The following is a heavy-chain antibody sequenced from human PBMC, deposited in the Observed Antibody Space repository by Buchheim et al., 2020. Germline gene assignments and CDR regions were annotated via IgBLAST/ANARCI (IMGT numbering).Heavy chain of an antibody. CDR1: GYTFTSYY. Sequence: QVQLVQSGAEVKKPGASVTVSCKASGYTFTSYYMHWVRQAPGQGLEWMGIINSSGGSTSYAQKFQGRVTMTRATSTRSAYMELISLRAEDTAVYYCARLQGGYWGQGTL. CDR2: INSSGGST. J-gene: IGHJ4*02. V-gene: IGHV1-46*01. CDR3: ARLQGGY. D-gene: IGHD1-1*01.